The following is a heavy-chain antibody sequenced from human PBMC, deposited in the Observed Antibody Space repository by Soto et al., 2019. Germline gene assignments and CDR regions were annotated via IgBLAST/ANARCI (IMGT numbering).Heavy chain of an antibody. Sequence: GASVKVSCKASGYTFTSYDSNWVRQATGQGLEWMGWMNPNSGNTGYAQKFQGRVTMTRNTSISTAYMELSSLRSEDTAVYYCARGYCSGGSCSPVADYWGQGTLVTVSS. J-gene: IGHJ4*02. CDR2: MNPNSGNT. V-gene: IGHV1-8*01. CDR1: GYTFTSYD. CDR3: ARGYCSGGSCSPVADY. D-gene: IGHD2-15*01.